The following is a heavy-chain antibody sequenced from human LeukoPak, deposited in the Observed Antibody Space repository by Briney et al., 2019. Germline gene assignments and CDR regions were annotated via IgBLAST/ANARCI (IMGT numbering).Heavy chain of an antibody. CDR2: IDYSGST. CDR1: GDSSYNNIYY. Sequence: SETLSLTCTVSGDSSYNNIYYWGWIRQPPGKGLEWIGSIDYSGSTYYNPSLKSRATISIDASKNQFSLKLTSVTAADTAVYFCARVTTSLWTGFDPWGQGTLVTVSS. V-gene: IGHV4-39*07. CDR3: ARVTTSLWTGFDP. D-gene: IGHD3/OR15-3a*01. J-gene: IGHJ5*02.